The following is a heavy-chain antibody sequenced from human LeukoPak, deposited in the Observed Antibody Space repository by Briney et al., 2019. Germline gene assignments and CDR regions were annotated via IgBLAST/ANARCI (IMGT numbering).Heavy chain of an antibody. D-gene: IGHD1-26*01. V-gene: IGHV4-59*11. J-gene: IGHJ4*02. CDR3: ARGGASSRYFDY. CDR2: VSSSGST. Sequence: NTSETLSLTCTVSGGSISGQYWSWIRQPPGKGLEWIGFVSSSGSTNSNPSLNGRVTISLDTSKNQFSLRLNSVTAADTAVYYCARGGASSRYFDYWGQGTLVTVSS. CDR1: GGSISGQY.